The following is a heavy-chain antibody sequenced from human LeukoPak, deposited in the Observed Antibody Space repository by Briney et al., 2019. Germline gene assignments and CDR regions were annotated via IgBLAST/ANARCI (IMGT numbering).Heavy chain of an antibody. CDR2: IYYSGST. J-gene: IGHJ5*02. V-gene: IGHV4-59*01. Sequence: SETLSHTCTVSGGSINSYYWGWIRQPPGKGLEWIGYIYYSGSTNYNPSLKSRVTISVDTSKNQFSLKLSSVTAADTAVYYCAKAETGDWFDPWGQGTLVTVSS. CDR3: AKAETGDWFDP. D-gene: IGHD7-27*01. CDR1: GGSINSYY.